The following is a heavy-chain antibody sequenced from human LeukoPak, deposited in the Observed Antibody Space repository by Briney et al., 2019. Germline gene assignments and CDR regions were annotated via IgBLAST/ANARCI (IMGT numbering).Heavy chain of an antibody. CDR1: GGSISSYY. CDR3: ARWANDFWSGFRYRDYYYYGMDV. J-gene: IGHJ6*02. D-gene: IGHD3-3*01. Sequence: SETLSLTCTVSGGSISSYYWSWIRQPPGKGLEWIGYIYYSGSTNYNPSLKSRVTISVDTSKSQFSLKLSSVTAADTAVYYCARWANDFWSGFRYRDYYYYGMDVWGQGTTVTVSS. V-gene: IGHV4-59*01. CDR2: IYYSGST.